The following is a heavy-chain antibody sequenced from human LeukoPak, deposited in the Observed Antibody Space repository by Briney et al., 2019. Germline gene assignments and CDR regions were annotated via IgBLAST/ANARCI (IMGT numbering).Heavy chain of an antibody. V-gene: IGHV3-23*01. J-gene: IGHJ4*02. D-gene: IGHD6-13*01. CDR3: AKLPRRYSHFDY. Sequence: LGGSLRLSCAASGFTFSSYAMSWVRQAPGKGLEWVSAISGSGGSTYYADSVKGRFTISRDNSKNTLYLQMNSLRAEDTAVYYCAKLPRRYSHFDYWGQGTLVTVSS. CDR2: ISGSGGST. CDR1: GFTFSSYA.